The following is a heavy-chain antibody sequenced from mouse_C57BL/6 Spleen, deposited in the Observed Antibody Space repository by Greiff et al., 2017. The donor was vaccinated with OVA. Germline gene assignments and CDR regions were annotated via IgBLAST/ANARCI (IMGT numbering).Heavy chain of an antibody. D-gene: IGHD1-1*01. Sequence: DVQLQESGPGLVKPSQSLSLTCSVTGYSITSGYYWNWIRQFPGNKLEWMGYISYDGSNNYNPSLKNRISITRDTSKNQFFLKLNSVTTEDTATYYCARFITTVEYFDVWGTGTTVTVSS. CDR2: ISYDGSN. V-gene: IGHV3-6*01. J-gene: IGHJ1*03. CDR1: GYSITSGYY. CDR3: ARFITTVEYFDV.